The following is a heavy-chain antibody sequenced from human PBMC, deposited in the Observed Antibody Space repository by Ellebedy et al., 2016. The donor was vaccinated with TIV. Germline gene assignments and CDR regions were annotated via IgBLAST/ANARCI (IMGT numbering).Heavy chain of an antibody. CDR1: GFTFSSYT. Sequence: GGSLRLSXAASGFTFSSYTMRWVRQAPGKGLEWVSAIGNSDETYYADSVKGRFTISRDSSKNTLYLQMNTLRAEDTALYYCTKDILRWAFDYWGQGTLVTVSS. CDR3: TKDILRWAFDY. D-gene: IGHD4-23*01. V-gene: IGHV3-23*01. J-gene: IGHJ4*02. CDR2: IGNSDET.